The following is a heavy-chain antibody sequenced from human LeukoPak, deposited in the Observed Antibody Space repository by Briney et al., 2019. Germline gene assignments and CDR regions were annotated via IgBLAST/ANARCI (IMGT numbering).Heavy chain of an antibody. CDR1: GLSFGSIW. CDR3: GTDFNWANY. CDR2: IKPDGTEE. J-gene: IGHJ4*02. Sequence: GGSLRLSCAASGLSFGSIWMNWVRQAPGKGLEWVASIKPDGTEENYVDSVKGRFTISRDNAKNSLYLQMNSLRAEYTAVYYCGTDFNWANYWGQGTLVTVSS. V-gene: IGHV3-7*01. D-gene: IGHD3-9*01.